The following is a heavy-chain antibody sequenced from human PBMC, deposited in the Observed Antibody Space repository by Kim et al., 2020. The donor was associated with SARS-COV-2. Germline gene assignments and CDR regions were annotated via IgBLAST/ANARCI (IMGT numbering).Heavy chain of an antibody. CDR1: GGSISSGSYY. V-gene: IGHV4-61*02. CDR3: ARVWSGALDY. CDR2: IYTSGST. D-gene: IGHD3-10*01. J-gene: IGHJ4*02. Sequence: SETLSLICTVSGGSISSGSYYWSWIRQPAGKGLEWIGRIYTSGSTNYNPSLKSRVTISVDTSKNQFSLKLSSVTAADTAVYYCARVWSGALDYWGQGTLVTVSS.